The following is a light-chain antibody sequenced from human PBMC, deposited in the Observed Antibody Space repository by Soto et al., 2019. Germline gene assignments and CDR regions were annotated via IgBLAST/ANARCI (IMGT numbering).Light chain of an antibody. CDR2: EGS. Sequence: QSALTQPASVSGSPGQSITISCTGTSSDVGSYNLVSWYQQHPGKAPKLMIYEGSKRPSGVSNRFSGSKSGNTASLTISGLQAEDEADYYCCSYAGRSTFVVFGGGTKQTVL. J-gene: IGLJ2*01. CDR3: CSYAGRSTFVV. CDR1: SSDVGSYNL. V-gene: IGLV2-23*03.